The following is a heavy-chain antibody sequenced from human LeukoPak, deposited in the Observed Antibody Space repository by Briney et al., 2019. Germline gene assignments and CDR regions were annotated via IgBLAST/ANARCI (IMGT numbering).Heavy chain of an antibody. J-gene: IGHJ4*02. Sequence: TSETLSLTCTVSGGSISSYYWSWIRQPPGKGLEWIGYIYYSGSTNYNPSLKSRVTISVDTSKNQFSLQLNSVTPEDTAVYYCARGQGGATDYWGQGTLVTVSS. D-gene: IGHD1-26*01. CDR2: IYYSGST. CDR1: GGSISSYY. V-gene: IGHV4-59*12. CDR3: ARGQGGATDY.